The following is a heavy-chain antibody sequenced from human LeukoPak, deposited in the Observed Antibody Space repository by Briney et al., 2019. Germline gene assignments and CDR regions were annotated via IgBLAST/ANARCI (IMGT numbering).Heavy chain of an antibody. CDR1: GYTFISYG. J-gene: IGHJ4*02. D-gene: IGHD2-2*01. CDR3: ARADIYCSSTSCYRFGY. Sequence: ASVKVSCKASGYTFISYGISWVRQAPGQGLEWMGWISAYNGNTNYAQKLQGRVTMTTDTSTSTAYMELRSLRSDDTAVYYCARADIYCSSTSCYRFGYWGQGTLATVPS. CDR2: ISAYNGNT. V-gene: IGHV1-18*01.